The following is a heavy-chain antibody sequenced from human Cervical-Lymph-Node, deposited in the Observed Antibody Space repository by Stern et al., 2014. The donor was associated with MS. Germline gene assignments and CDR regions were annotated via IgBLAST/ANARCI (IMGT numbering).Heavy chain of an antibody. CDR3: ARDPSTTASDWFFDL. CDR1: GGAVSDYY. D-gene: IGHD2-21*02. V-gene: IGHV4-59*02. Sequence: QVQLVESGPGLVKPSETLSLTCTVSGGAVSDYYWTWIRQRPGKGLEWIGYISDTGTTNYNPSLHSRVTITLDTSQNQVSLRLRSVTAADPAVYYCARDPSTTASDWFFDLWGRGSLVTVSS. CDR2: ISDTGTT. J-gene: IGHJ2*01.